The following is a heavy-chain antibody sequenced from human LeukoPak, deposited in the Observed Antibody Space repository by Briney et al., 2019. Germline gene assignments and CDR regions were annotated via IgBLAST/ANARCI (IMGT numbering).Heavy chain of an antibody. J-gene: IGHJ5*02. D-gene: IGHD6-6*01. Sequence: GGSLRLSCAASGFTFSSYAMSWVRQAPGKGLEWVSAINGRGGSTYYADSVKGRFTISRDNSKNTLYLQMDSLRAEDTAIYYCARERPTIAARSSNWFDPWGQGTLVTVSS. CDR1: GFTFSSYA. CDR3: ARERPTIAARSSNWFDP. CDR2: INGRGGST. V-gene: IGHV3-23*01.